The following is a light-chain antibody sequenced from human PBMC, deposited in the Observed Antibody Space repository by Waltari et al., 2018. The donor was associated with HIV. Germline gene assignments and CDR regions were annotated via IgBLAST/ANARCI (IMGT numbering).Light chain of an antibody. CDR1: QSVLYNSNNKNY. CDR2: WAS. Sequence: DIVMTQSPDSLAVSLGERATINCKSSQSVLYNSNNKNYLAWYQQKPGQPPKLLIYWASTRESGVPDRLSGSGSGTDFTLTISSLQAEDVAVYYCQQYYSTPITFGGGTKVEIK. J-gene: IGKJ4*01. CDR3: QQYYSTPIT. V-gene: IGKV4-1*01.